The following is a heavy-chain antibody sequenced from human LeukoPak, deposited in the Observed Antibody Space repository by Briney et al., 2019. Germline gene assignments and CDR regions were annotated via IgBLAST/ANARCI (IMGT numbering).Heavy chain of an antibody. CDR2: INHSGST. J-gene: IGHJ4*02. V-gene: IGHV4-34*01. Sequence: SETLSLTCAVYGGSFSGYYWSWIRQPPGKGLEWIGEINHSGSTNYNPSLKGRVTISVDTSKNQFSLKLSSVTAADTAVYYCARAVTMIVVDNFDYWGQGTLVTVSS. CDR3: ARAVTMIVVDNFDY. D-gene: IGHD3-22*01. CDR1: GGSFSGYY.